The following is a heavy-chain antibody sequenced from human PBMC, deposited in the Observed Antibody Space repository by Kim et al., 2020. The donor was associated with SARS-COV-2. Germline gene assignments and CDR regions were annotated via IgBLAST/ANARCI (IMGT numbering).Heavy chain of an antibody. CDR3: ARGNPNYYGMDV. Sequence: NYAQKFQGRVTITADESTSTAYMELSSLRSEDTAVYYCARGNPNYYGMDVWGQGTTVTVSS. V-gene: IGHV1-69*01. J-gene: IGHJ6*02.